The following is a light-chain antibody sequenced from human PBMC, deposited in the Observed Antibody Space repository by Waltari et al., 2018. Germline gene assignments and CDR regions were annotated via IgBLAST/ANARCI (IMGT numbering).Light chain of an antibody. V-gene: IGLV3-19*01. CDR1: SLSTFY. CDR2: PRN. J-gene: IGLJ3*02. CDR3: SSRDTSGDHWV. Sequence: SSELTQEPAVSVALGPTVRITCQGDSLSTFYATWYQKRPRQAPILVIYPRNSRPSGIPDRFSGSSSGNTASLTITGAQAEDEADYYCSSRDTSGDHWVFGGGTKLTVL.